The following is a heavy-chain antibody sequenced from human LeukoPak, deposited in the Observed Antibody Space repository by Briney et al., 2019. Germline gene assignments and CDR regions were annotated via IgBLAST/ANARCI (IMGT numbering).Heavy chain of an antibody. D-gene: IGHD3/OR15-3a*01. CDR1: GVSISSSNSY. CDR2: IYYSGNT. V-gene: IGHV4-39*01. J-gene: IGHJ4*02. CDR3: ARQTGSGLFILP. Sequence: SETLSLTCTVSGVSISSSNSYWGWIRQPPGKGLEWIGSIYYSGNTCYNASFKSQVSISIDTSKNQFSLRLTSVTAADTAVYYCARQTGSGLFILPGGQGTLVTVSS.